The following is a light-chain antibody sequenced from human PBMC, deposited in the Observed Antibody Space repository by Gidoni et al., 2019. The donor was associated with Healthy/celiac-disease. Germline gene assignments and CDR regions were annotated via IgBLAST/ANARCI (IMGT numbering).Light chain of an antibody. Sequence: QSALTQSAHVSASPGQSITISCTGTSSDVGSCNLVSWYPQHPGKAPKLMIYEVSKRPSGVSNRFSGSKCSNTASLTISGLQAEDEADYYCCSYAGSSTVVFGGGTKLTVL. V-gene: IGLV2-23*02. CDR2: EVS. CDR1: SSDVGSCNL. CDR3: CSYAGSSTVV. J-gene: IGLJ2*01.